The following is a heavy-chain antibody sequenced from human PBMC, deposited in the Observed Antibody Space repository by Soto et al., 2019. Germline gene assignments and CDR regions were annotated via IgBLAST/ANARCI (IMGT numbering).Heavy chain of an antibody. V-gene: IGHV4-59*01. CDR2: IYYSGST. D-gene: IGHD3-22*01. Sequence: PSETLSLTCSVSGGSISSYYWSWIRQPPGKGLEWIGYIYYSGSTNYNPSLKSRVTISVDTSKNQFSLKLSSVTAADTAVYYCARVGYYDSRSLWFDPWGQGTLVTVSS. CDR3: ARVGYYDSRSLWFDP. J-gene: IGHJ5*02. CDR1: GGSISSYY.